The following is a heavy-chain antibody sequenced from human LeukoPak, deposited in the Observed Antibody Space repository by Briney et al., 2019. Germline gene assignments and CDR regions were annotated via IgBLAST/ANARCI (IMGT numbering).Heavy chain of an antibody. CDR3: ARDDSPQTRPDYDILTGSNY. D-gene: IGHD3-9*01. V-gene: IGHV3-21*01. CDR2: ISSSSSYI. J-gene: IGHJ4*02. Sequence: PGGSLRLSCVASGFTFSSYSMNWVRQAPGKGLEWVSSISSSSSYIYYADSVKGRFTISRDNAKSSLYLQMNSLRAEDTAVYYCARDDSPQTRPDYDILTGSNYWGQGTLVAVSS. CDR1: GFTFSSYS.